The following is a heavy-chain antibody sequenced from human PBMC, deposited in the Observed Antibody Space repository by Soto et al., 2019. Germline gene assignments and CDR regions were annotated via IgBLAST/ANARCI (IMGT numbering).Heavy chain of an antibody. CDR1: VFTFSTYP. J-gene: IGHJ6*02. Sequence: GXSLRLSCAASVFTFSTYPMSWVRQAPGKGLEWFSGISGSGISTYYTDSVKGRFTISRDNSKNTVFLQMNSLRDEDTAVYYCVKPPVITASYYYYDMDLWGQGTTVTVS. D-gene: IGHD4-4*01. CDR3: VKPPVITASYYYYDMDL. V-gene: IGHV3-23*01. CDR2: ISGSGIST.